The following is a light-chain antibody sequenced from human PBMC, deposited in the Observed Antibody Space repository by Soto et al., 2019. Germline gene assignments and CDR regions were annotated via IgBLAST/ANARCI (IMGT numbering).Light chain of an antibody. V-gene: IGLV2-8*01. CDR2: EVS. CDR1: SSDVGGYNY. CDR3: SSYAGSNNLV. J-gene: IGLJ3*02. Sequence: QSALTQPPSASGSPGPSVPISCTGTSSDVGGYNYVSWYQHHTGKAPKLMIYEVSKRPSGVPDRFSGSKSGNTASLTVSGLQAEDEADFYCSSYAGSNNLVFGGGNKLTVL.